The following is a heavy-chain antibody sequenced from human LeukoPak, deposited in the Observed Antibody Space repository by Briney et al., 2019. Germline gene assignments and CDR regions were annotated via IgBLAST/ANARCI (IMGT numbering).Heavy chain of an antibody. CDR3: ARVSGWYWFDQ. CDR2: ISSDGRIT. J-gene: IGHJ5*02. V-gene: IGHV3-64*01. CDR1: GFTFSTYV. Sequence: GGSLRLSCAASGFTFSTYVMNWVRQAPGKGLEYVAAISSDGRITYYANFVTGRFTISRDNSKNTLYLQMGSLRTEDMAVYYCARVSGWYWFDQWGQGTLVTVSS. D-gene: IGHD6-19*01.